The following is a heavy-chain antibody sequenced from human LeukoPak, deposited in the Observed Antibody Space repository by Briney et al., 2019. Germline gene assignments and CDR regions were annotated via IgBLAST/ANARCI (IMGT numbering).Heavy chain of an antibody. J-gene: IGHJ2*01. CDR2: INPSGGST. CDR3: ARDHDSSPGPNLNWYFDL. V-gene: IGHV1-46*01. CDR1: GYTFTSYY. Sequence: GASVKVSCKASGYTFTSYYMHWVRQAPGQGLEWMGIINPSGGSTSYAQKFQGRVTMTRDMSTSTVYMELSSLRSEDTAVYYCARDHDSSPGPNLNWYFDLWGRGTLVTVSS. D-gene: IGHD3-22*01.